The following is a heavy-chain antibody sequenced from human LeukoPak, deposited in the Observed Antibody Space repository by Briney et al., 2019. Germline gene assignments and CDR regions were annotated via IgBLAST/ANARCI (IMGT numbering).Heavy chain of an antibody. J-gene: IGHJ4*02. Sequence: ASVNVSCKASGYTFTDYYIHWVRQAPGQGLEWMGWINPSSGGTNHAQKFQGRVTMTRDTSISTAYMEVSSLRSDDAAVYYCARTVTTRNGYWGQGTLVTVSS. CDR3: ARTVTTRNGY. CDR1: GYTFTDYY. CDR2: INPSSGGT. D-gene: IGHD4-17*01. V-gene: IGHV1-2*02.